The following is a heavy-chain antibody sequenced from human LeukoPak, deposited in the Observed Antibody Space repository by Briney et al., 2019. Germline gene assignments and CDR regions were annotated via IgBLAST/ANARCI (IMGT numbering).Heavy chain of an antibody. CDR2: ISAYNGNT. D-gene: IGHD3-22*01. J-gene: IGHJ4*02. V-gene: IGHV1-18*01. CDR1: GYTFTSYG. Sequence: ASVEVSCKASGYTFTSYGISWVRQAPGQGLEWMGWISAYNGNTNYAQKLQGRVTMTTDTSTSTAYMELRSLRSDDTAVYYCARVRRYYYDSSGPADYWGQGTLVTVSS. CDR3: ARVRRYYYDSSGPADY.